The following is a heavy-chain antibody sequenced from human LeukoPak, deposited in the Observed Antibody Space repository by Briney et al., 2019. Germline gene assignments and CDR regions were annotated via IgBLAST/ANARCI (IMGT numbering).Heavy chain of an antibody. CDR2: ISSSSSYI. V-gene: IGHV3-21*01. Sequence: PGGSLRLSCAASGFTFSSYSMNWVRQAPGKGLEWVSSISSSSSYIYYADSVKGRFTISRDNAKNSLYLQMNSLRAEDTAVYYCARGLVATTKSTSADYWGREPRVTVS. J-gene: IGHJ4*02. CDR1: GFTFSSYS. CDR3: ARGLVATTKSTSADY. D-gene: IGHD5-12*01.